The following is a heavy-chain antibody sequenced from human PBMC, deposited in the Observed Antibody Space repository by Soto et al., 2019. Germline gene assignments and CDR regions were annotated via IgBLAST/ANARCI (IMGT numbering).Heavy chain of an antibody. J-gene: IGHJ6*03. Sequence: GGSLRLSCAASGFTFSSYWMSWVRQAPGKGLEWVANIKQDGSEKYYVDSVKGRFTISRDNAKNSLYLQMNSLRAEDTAVYYCARDSIAVVGLDYYYYMDVWGKGTTVTVSS. D-gene: IGHD2-2*01. CDR3: ARDSIAVVGLDYYYYMDV. V-gene: IGHV3-7*01. CDR2: IKQDGSEK. CDR1: GFTFSSYW.